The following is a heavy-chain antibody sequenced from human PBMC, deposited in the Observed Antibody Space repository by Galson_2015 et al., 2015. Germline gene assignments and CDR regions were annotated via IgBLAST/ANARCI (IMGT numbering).Heavy chain of an antibody. Sequence: SETLSLTCTVSGGSVSSGSYYWSWIRQPPGKGLEWIEYIYYSGSTNYNPSLKSRVTISVDTSKNQFSLKLSSVTAADTAVYYCARVGRITIFGVVDYWGQGTLVTVSA. J-gene: IGHJ4*02. V-gene: IGHV4-61*01. CDR3: ARVGRITIFGVVDY. D-gene: IGHD3-3*01. CDR2: IYYSGST. CDR1: GGSVSSGSYY.